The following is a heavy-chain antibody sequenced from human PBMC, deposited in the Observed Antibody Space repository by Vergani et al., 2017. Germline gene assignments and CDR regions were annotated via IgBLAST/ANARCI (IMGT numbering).Heavy chain of an antibody. J-gene: IGHJ4*02. CDR1: GFTFSSYA. D-gene: IGHD6-19*01. V-gene: IGHV3-23*01. CDR3: TTDRKYRSGWYGRRFDY. Sequence: EVQLLESGGGLVQPGGSLRLSCAASGFTFSSYAMSWVRQAPGKGLEWVSAISGSGGSTYYADSVKGRFTISRDNSKNTLYLQMNSLRAEDTAVYYCTTDRKYRSGWYGRRFDYWGQGTLVTVSS. CDR2: ISGSGGST.